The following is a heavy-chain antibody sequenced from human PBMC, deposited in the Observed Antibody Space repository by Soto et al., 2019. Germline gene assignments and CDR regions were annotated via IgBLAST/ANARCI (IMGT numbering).Heavy chain of an antibody. V-gene: IGHV4-34*01. Sequence: SETLSLTCDVYGGSFSGYIWTWIRQTPGKGLQWIGQINHSGSANYNPSLKSRVTISVHTSNSQFSLELSSVTAADTAVYYCARGPPYCSGGSCYSYWFDPWGQGTLVT. CDR2: INHSGSA. D-gene: IGHD2-15*01. CDR1: GGSFSGYI. CDR3: ARGPPYCSGGSCYSYWFDP. J-gene: IGHJ5*02.